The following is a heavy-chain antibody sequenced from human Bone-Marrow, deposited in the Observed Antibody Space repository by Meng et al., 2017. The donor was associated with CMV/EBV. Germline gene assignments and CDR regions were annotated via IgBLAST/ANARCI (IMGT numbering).Heavy chain of an antibody. V-gene: IGHV3-30*04. J-gene: IGHJ5*02. Sequence: GESLKISCAASGFTFSSYAMHWVRQAPGKGLEGVAVISYEGSNKYYADSVKGRFTISRDNSKNTLYLQMNSLRAEDTAVYYCARWSGAKCCNWFDPWGQGTLVTVSS. CDR3: ARWSGAKCCNWFDP. CDR1: GFTFSSYA. CDR2: ISYEGSNK. D-gene: IGHD3-10*01.